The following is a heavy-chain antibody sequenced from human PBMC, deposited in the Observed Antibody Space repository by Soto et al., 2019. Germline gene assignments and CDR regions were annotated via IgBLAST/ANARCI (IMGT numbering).Heavy chain of an antibody. CDR2: IRSSSSYT. D-gene: IGHD5-12*01. CDR3: ARDHHRYSGYDYVDY. J-gene: IGHJ4*02. CDR1: GFTFSDYY. V-gene: IGHV3-11*05. Sequence: QVQLVESGGGLVKPGGSLRLSCAASGFTFSDYYMSWIRQAPGKGLEWVSYIRSSSSYTNYADSVKGRFTFSRDNAKNSLYLQMNTLRAEDTAVYYCARDHHRYSGYDYVDYWGQGTLVTVSS.